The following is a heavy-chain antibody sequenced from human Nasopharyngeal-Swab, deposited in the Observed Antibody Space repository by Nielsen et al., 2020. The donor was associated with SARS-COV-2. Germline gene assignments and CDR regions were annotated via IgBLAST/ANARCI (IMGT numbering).Heavy chain of an antibody. CDR1: GGSISSGGYY. CDR2: IYYSGST. Sequence: SETLSLTCTVSGGSISSGGYYWSWIRQHPGKGLEWIGYIYYSGSTYYNPSLKSRVTISVDTSKNQFSLKLSSVTAADTAVYYCARERGELLVYYYYYMDVRGKGTTVTVSS. V-gene: IGHV4-31*03. CDR3: ARERGELLVYYYYYMDV. J-gene: IGHJ6*03. D-gene: IGHD3-10*01.